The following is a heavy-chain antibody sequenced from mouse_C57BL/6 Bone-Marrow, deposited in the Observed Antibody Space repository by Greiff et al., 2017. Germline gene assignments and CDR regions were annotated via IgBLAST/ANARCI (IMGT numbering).Heavy chain of an antibody. CDR2: ISNGGGST. CDR1: GFTFSDYY. CDR3: ARHDFFAY. J-gene: IGHJ3*01. D-gene: IGHD2-13*01. Sequence: EVQLQQSGGGLVQPGGSLKLSCAASGFTFSDYYMYWVRQTPEKRLEWVAYISNGGGSTYYPDTVKGRFTISRDNAKITLYLQMSRLKSEDTAMYYCARHDFFAYWGQGTLVTVSA. V-gene: IGHV5-12*01.